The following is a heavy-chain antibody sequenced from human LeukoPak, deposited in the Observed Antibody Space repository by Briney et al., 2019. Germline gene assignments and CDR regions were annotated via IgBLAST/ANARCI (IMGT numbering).Heavy chain of an antibody. V-gene: IGHV3-30-3*01. J-gene: IGHJ4*02. D-gene: IGHD6-19*01. Sequence: GGSLRLSCAASGLTFSSYAMHWVRQAPGKGLEWVAVISYDGSNKYYADSVKGRFTISRDNSKNTLYLQMNSLRAEDTAVYYCAREGRVIAVASGFDYWGQGTLVTVSS. CDR3: AREGRVIAVASGFDY. CDR2: ISYDGSNK. CDR1: GLTFSSYA.